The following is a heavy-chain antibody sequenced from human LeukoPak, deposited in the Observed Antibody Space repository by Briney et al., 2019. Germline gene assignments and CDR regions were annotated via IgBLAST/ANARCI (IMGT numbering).Heavy chain of an antibody. V-gene: IGHV4-34*01. Sequence: SETLSLTRAVYGGSLSDHYRSWVPQPPGMGLAWIGEINHSGETKYNPSLKSRVGMSVETSKNQFSLELRSVTAADAAMYYCARGQWLDNSWGQGTLVTVSS. J-gene: IGHJ4*02. CDR3: ARGQWLDNS. CDR1: GGSLSDHY. D-gene: IGHD6-19*01. CDR2: INHSGET.